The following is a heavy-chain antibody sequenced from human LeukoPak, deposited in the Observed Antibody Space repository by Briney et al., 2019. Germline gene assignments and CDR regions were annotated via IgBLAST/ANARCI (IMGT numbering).Heavy chain of an antibody. J-gene: IGHJ5*02. V-gene: IGHV1-69*13. Sequence: SVKVSCKASGGTFSSYAISWVRQAPGQGLEWMGGIIPIFGTANYAQKFQGRVTITADESTSTAYMELSSLRSEDTAVYYCARWLGGVVAARSWFDPWGQGTLVTVSS. D-gene: IGHD2-15*01. CDR3: ARWLGGVVAARSWFDP. CDR1: GGTFSSYA. CDR2: IIPIFGTA.